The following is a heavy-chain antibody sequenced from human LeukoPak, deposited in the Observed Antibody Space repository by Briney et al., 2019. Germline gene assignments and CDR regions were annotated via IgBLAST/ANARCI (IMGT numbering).Heavy chain of an antibody. Sequence: GAVKVSCKASGYTFTSYYMHWVRPAPGQGLEWMGIINPSGGSTSYAQKFQGRVTMTRDTSTSTVYMERSSLRSEDTAVYYCARAPAPNLFDPWGQGTLVTVSS. D-gene: IGHD2-15*01. CDR2: INPSGGST. J-gene: IGHJ5*02. CDR1: GYTFTSYY. V-gene: IGHV1-46*01. CDR3: ARAPAPNLFDP.